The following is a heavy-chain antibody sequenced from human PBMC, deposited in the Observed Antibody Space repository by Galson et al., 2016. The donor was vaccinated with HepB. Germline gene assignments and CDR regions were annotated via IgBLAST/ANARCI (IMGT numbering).Heavy chain of an antibody. Sequence: SETLSLTCAVSGGSIISTNWWSWVRQPPGKGLEWIGEIYHSGSTNYNPSLGSRVTISVDKYKNQFSLKLSSVTAADTAVYYCARQKAVTGHFDYWGQGTLVTVAS. CDR2: IYHSGST. V-gene: IGHV4-4*02. J-gene: IGHJ4*02. CDR3: ARQKAVTGHFDY. CDR1: GGSIISTNW. D-gene: IGHD4-11*01.